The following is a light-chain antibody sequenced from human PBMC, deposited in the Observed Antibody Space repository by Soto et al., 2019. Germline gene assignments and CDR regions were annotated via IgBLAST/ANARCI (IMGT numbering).Light chain of an antibody. J-gene: IGLJ1*01. CDR3: ISYKTDDTFV. CDR2: EAT. Sequence: QSVLTXPASVSGSPGQSITISCAGTRSDNGASNSVSWYQHLPGRSPTLIIYEATNRPSGVSERFSGSKAGDTASLTISGLQADDEAEYFCISYKTDDTFVFGSGTKVTVL. CDR1: RSDNGASNS. V-gene: IGLV2-14*01.